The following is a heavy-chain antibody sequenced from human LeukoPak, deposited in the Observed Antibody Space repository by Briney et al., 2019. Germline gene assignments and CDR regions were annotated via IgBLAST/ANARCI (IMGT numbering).Heavy chain of an antibody. Sequence: ASVKVSCKASGYTFTSYGISWVRQAPGQGLEWMGWISAYNGNTNYAQKFQGRVTMTTDTSTSTAYMELRSLRSADTAVYYCARDWWAGYYDSSGYYPFRNWFDPWGQGTLVTVSS. D-gene: IGHD3-22*01. CDR1: GYTFTSYG. CDR2: ISAYNGNT. V-gene: IGHV1-18*01. CDR3: ARDWWAGYYDSSGYYPFRNWFDP. J-gene: IGHJ5*02.